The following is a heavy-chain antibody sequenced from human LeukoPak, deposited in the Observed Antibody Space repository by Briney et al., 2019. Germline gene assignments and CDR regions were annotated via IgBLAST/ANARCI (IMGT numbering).Heavy chain of an antibody. V-gene: IGHV1-2*02. CDR1: GHTFTAYY. D-gene: IGHD5-24*01. J-gene: IGHJ4*02. Sequence: ASVTVSCKAAGHTFTAYYLQWVRQAPGQGLEWMGWINIHSGGTNYAQKFQGRVTMTRDTSISTAYMELSRLSSDDTAVYYCARDGDGYNLGYWGQGTLVTVSS. CDR3: ARDGDGYNLGY. CDR2: INIHSGGT.